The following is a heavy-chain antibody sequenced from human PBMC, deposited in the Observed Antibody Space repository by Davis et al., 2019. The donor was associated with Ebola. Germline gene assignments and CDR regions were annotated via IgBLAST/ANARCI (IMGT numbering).Heavy chain of an antibody. D-gene: IGHD3-10*01. CDR2: INHSGST. J-gene: IGHJ4*02. V-gene: IGHV4-34*01. CDR3: ARMVQGGIDY. CDR1: VGSFRGYY. Sequence: SETLSLTCAVYVGSFRGYYWSWIRQPPGKGLEWIGEINHSGSTNYNPSLKSRVTISVDTSKNQVSLRLSSVTAADTAVYYCARMVQGGIDYWGQGTLVTVSS.